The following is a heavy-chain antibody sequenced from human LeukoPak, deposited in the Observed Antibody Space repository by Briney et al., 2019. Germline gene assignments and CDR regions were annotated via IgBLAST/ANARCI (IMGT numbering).Heavy chain of an antibody. CDR2: IYYSGST. J-gene: IGHJ4*02. CDR3: ARGGSSYWYYFDY. D-gene: IGHD6-13*01. Sequence: PSETLSLTCTVSGGSISSYYWSWIRQPPGKGLEWIGYIYYSGSTNYNPSLRSRVTISVDTSKSQFSLKLTSVTAADTAVYYCARGGSSYWYYFDYWGQGTLVTVSS. CDR1: GGSISSYY. V-gene: IGHV4-59*01.